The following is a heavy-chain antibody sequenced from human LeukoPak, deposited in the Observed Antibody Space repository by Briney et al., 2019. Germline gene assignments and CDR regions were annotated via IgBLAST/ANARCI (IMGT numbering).Heavy chain of an antibody. D-gene: IGHD3-3*01. CDR1: RFTFSSYW. Sequence: GGSLKLSCAASRFTFSSYWMSWVRQAPGKGLEWVANIKEDESEKYYVDSVKGRFTISRDNAKNSLYLQMNSLRAEDTAMYYCARVRTLWSYYGMDVWGQGTTVTVSS. V-gene: IGHV3-7*01. J-gene: IGHJ6*02. CDR2: IKEDESEK. CDR3: ARVRTLWSYYGMDV.